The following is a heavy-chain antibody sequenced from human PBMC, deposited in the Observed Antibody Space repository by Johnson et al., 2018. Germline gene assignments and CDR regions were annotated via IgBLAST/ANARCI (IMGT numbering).Heavy chain of an antibody. Sequence: VQLQESGGGLVQPGGSLRLSCAASGFTFSSYWMHWVRQAPGTGLVWVSRINSDGSSTSCADSVTGRVIISRDNAKNTLYLQMNSLRAEDTAVYYCARVPPPYYYYGMDVWGQGTTVTVSS. CDR1: GFTFSSYW. CDR3: ARVPPPYYYYGMDV. J-gene: IGHJ6*02. D-gene: IGHD3-10*01. V-gene: IGHV3-74*01. CDR2: INSDGSST.